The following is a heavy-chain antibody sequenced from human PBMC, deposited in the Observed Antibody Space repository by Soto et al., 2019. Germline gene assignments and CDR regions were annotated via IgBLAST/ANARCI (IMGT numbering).Heavy chain of an antibody. Sequence: GGSLRLSCAASGISFSSCWMSWVRQAPGKGPEWLANISEDGRETYYVDSAKGRFTIFRDNSKSSLHMQMNSLRAEDTAVYYCARGPYWGQGTLVTVSA. V-gene: IGHV3-7*01. CDR2: ISEDGRET. J-gene: IGHJ4*01. CDR3: ARGPY. CDR1: GISFSSCW.